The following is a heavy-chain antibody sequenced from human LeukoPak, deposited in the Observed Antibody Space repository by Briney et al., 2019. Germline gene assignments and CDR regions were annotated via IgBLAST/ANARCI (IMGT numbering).Heavy chain of an antibody. CDR1: GYSVSSGYF. V-gene: IGHV4-38-2*01. CDR3: ARASMGYYYYYMDV. Sequence: SETLSLTCAVSGYSVSSGYFGGWIRQPPGKGLEWIGGIYHSGSTYYNPSLKSRVTISVDTSKNQFSLKLSSVTAADTAVYYCARASMGYYYYYMDVWGKGTTVTVSS. CDR2: IYHSGST. D-gene: IGHD2-8*01. J-gene: IGHJ6*03.